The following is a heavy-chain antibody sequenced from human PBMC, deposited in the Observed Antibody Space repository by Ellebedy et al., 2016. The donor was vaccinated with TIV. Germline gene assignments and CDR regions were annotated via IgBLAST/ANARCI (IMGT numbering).Heavy chain of an antibody. J-gene: IGHJ4*02. CDR2: ISSSSSYI. D-gene: IGHD2-2*01. CDR1: GFTFSSYS. CDR3: ARGGRWYQLLWGPRKKDFDY. Sequence: GESLKISCAASGFTFSSYSMNWVRQAPGKGLEWVSSISSSSSYIYYADSVKGRFTISRDNAKNSLYLQMNSLRAEDTAVYYCARGGRWYQLLWGPRKKDFDYWGQGTLVTVSS. V-gene: IGHV3-21*01.